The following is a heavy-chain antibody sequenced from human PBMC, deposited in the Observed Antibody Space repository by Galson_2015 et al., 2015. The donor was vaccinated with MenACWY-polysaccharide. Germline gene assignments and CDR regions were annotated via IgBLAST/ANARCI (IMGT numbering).Heavy chain of an antibody. CDR1: GLAFDGYA. Sequence: SLRLSCAASGLAFDGYAMHWVRQAPGKGLEWVARIAHDGTNDLYVDSVRGRFTISGDNSKDTLYLQMNSLRPEDTAVYYCARDGWTAAARTHFDYWGQGTLVTVPP. V-gene: IGHV3-30-3*01. J-gene: IGHJ4*02. D-gene: IGHD6-19*01. CDR2: IAHDGTND. CDR3: ARDGWTAAARTHFDY.